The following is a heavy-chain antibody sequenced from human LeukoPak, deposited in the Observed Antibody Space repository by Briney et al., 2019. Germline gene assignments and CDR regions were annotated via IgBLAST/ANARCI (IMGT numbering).Heavy chain of an antibody. CDR1: GFTFSDYS. CDR3: ARGGSSWPGTDY. D-gene: IGHD6-13*01. V-gene: IGHV3-33*08. CDR2: IWYDGSNK. Sequence: GGSLRLSCAASGFTFSDYSMNWVRQAPGKGLEWVAVIWYDGSNKYYADSVKGRFTISRDNSKNTLYLQMNSLRAEDTAVYYCARGGSSWPGTDYWGQGTLVTVSS. J-gene: IGHJ4*02.